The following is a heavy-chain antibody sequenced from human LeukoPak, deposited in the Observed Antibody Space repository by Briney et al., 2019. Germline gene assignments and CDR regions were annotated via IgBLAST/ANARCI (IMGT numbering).Heavy chain of an antibody. J-gene: IGHJ5*02. CDR3: ARAQGATRGFHWFDP. Sequence: SETLSLTCAVSGGSISSSNWWSWVRQPPGKGLEWIGEIYHSGSTNYNPSLKSRVTISVDKSKNQFSLKLSSVTAADTAVYYCARAQGATRGFHWFDPWGQGTLVTVSS. CDR1: GGSISSSNW. D-gene: IGHD5-12*01. V-gene: IGHV4-4*02. CDR2: IYHSGST.